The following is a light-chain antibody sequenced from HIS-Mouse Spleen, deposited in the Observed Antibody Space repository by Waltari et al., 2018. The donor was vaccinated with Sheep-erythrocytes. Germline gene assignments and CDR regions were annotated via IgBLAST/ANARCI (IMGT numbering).Light chain of an antibody. V-gene: IGKV4-1*01. J-gene: IGKJ4*01. CDR2: WAS. Sequence: DIVIPHSPDSLAVSLGESAPLHAQSRQSVLYSSNNRNYLAWYQQKPGQPPKLLIYWASTRESGVPDRFSGSGSGTDFTLTISSLQAEDVAVYYCQQYYSTPLTFGGGTKVEIK. CDR1: QSVLYSSNNRNY. CDR3: QQYYSTPLT.